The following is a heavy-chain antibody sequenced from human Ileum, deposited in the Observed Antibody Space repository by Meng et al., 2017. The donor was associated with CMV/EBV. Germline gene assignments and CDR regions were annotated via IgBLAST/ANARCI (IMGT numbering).Heavy chain of an antibody. Sequence: RPFLGLPLAPDGVDVAWIRQPPVTALVWLPLIYCDEDPRYRLSLKSRLTLPQETDKPQVVLTMTNMDPDDTATYYCAHGQVRPPFDSWGPGTLVTVSS. CDR1: GLPLAPDGVD. V-gene: IGHV2-5*02. CDR2: IYCDEDP. J-gene: IGHJ4*02. CDR3: AHGQVRPPFDS. D-gene: IGHD1-1*01.